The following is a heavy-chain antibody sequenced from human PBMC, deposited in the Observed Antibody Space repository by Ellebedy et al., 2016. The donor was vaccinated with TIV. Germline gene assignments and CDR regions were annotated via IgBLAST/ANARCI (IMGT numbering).Heavy chain of an antibody. CDR3: ARATHYYVDTPMVKEFGP. CDR2: INAGNGNT. Sequence: AASVKASCKASGYTFATYAMHWVRQAPGQRLEWMGWINAGNGNTKYSQKFQGRVTITRDTSASTAYMELSSLRSEDTAVYYCARATHYYVDTPMVKEFGPWGQGTLVTVSS. J-gene: IGHJ5*02. CDR1: GYTFATYA. V-gene: IGHV1-3*01. D-gene: IGHD5-18*01.